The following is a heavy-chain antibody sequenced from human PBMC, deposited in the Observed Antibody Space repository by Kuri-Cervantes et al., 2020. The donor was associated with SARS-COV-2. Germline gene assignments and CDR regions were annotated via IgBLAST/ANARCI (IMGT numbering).Heavy chain of an antibody. V-gene: IGHV3-21*01. D-gene: IGHD3-10*01. CDR1: GFTFNTYS. J-gene: IGHJ4*02. Sequence: LSLTCAASGFTFNTYSMDWVRQAPGKGLEWVSSISSRSIYIKYADSVKGRFTISRDDAKKSLYLQMNSLRAEDTAMYICARDYGSGSRFDFWGQGSLVTVSS. CDR3: ARDYGSGSRFDF. CDR2: ISSRSIYI.